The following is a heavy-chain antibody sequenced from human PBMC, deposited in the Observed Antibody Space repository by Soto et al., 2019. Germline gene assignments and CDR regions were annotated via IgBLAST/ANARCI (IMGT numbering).Heavy chain of an antibody. J-gene: IGHJ6*02. CDR2: IYYSGST. Sequence: QVQLQESGPGLVKPSQTLSLTCTVSGGSISSGGYDWSWIRQHPGKGLEWIGYIYYSGSTYYNPSLKSRVTISVDTSKNQFSLKLSSVTAADTAVYYCARAPYCGGDCYHYYGMDVWGQGTTVTVSS. CDR1: GGSISSGGYD. V-gene: IGHV4-31*03. D-gene: IGHD2-21*02. CDR3: ARAPYCGGDCYHYYGMDV.